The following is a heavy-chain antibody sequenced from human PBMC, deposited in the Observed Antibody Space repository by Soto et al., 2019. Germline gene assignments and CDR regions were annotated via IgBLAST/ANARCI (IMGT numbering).Heavy chain of an antibody. CDR3: AGGSGYLDYYYYGMDV. V-gene: IGHV3-74*01. J-gene: IGHJ6*02. CDR2: INSDGSST. D-gene: IGHD3-22*01. Sequence: EVQLVESGGGLVQPGGSLRLSCAASGFTFSSYWMHWVRQAPGKGLVWVSRINSDGSSTSHADSVKGRFTISRDNAKNTLYLQMNSLRAEDTAVYYCAGGSGYLDYYYYGMDVWGQGTTVTVSS. CDR1: GFTFSSYW.